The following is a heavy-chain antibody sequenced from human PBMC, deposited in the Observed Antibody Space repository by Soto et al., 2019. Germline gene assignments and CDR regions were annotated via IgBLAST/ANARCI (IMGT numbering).Heavy chain of an antibody. CDR2: INHSGST. J-gene: IGHJ6*02. V-gene: IGHV4-34*01. CDR1: GGSFSGYY. Sequence: SETLSLTCAVYGGSFSGYYWSWIRQPPGKGLEWIGEINHSGSTNYNPSLKSRVTISVDTSKNQFSLKLSSVTAADTAVYYCASVGVGPAAMRYYGMDVWGQGTTVTVSS. D-gene: IGHD2-2*01. CDR3: ASVGVGPAAMRYYGMDV.